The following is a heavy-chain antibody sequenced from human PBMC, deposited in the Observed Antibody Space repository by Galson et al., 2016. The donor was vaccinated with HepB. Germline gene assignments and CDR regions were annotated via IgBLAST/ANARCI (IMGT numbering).Heavy chain of an antibody. CDR1: GLTFDDYA. Sequence: SLRLSCAASGLTFDDYAMHWVRQVPGKGLEWVSGISWNSGTIGYADSVKGRFTISRDNAKNSLYLQMNSLRVEDTALYYCAKDTAPIGHGAGMDVWGQGTTVTVSS. D-gene: IGHD3-10*01. V-gene: IGHV3-9*01. CDR2: ISWNSGTI. CDR3: AKDTAPIGHGAGMDV. J-gene: IGHJ6*02.